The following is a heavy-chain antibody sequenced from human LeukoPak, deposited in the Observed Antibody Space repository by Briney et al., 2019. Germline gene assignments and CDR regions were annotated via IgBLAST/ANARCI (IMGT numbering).Heavy chain of an antibody. CDR3: ARGPPPRGGSGSYYPFDY. CDR2: INHSGST. D-gene: IGHD3-10*01. CDR1: GGSFSGYY. Sequence: SETLSLTCAVYGGSFSGYYWSWIRQPPGKGLEWIGEINHSGSTNYNPSLKSRVTISVDTSKNRFSLKLRSVTAADTAVYYCARGPPPRGGSGSYYPFDYWGQGTLVTVSS. V-gene: IGHV4-34*01. J-gene: IGHJ4*02.